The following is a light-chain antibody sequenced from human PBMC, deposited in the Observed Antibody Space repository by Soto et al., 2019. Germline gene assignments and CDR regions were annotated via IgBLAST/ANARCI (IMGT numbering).Light chain of an antibody. V-gene: IGLV1-51*01. CDR3: ATWDYSLTGEV. CDR1: SSNIGNNY. CDR2: DNN. Sequence: SVLTQPPSVSAAPGQKVTISCSGSSSNIGNNYVSWYQQLPGTAPKLLIYDNNKRPSGIPDRFSGSKSGTSGTLDITGLQTGDEADYYCATWDYSLTGEVFGGGTQLTV. J-gene: IGLJ2*01.